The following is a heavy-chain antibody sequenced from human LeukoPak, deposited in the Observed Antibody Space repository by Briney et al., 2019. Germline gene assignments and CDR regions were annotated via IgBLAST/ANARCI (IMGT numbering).Heavy chain of an antibody. CDR1: GYTFTGYC. CDR3: ARTAAAGALDY. J-gene: IGHJ4*02. Sequence: ASVKVSCKASGYTFTGYCMHWVRQAPGQGLEWMGWINPNSGGTNYAQKFQGRVTMTRDTSISTAYMELSRLRSDDMAVYYCARTAAAGALDYWGQGTLVTVSS. D-gene: IGHD6-13*01. V-gene: IGHV1-2*02. CDR2: INPNSGGT.